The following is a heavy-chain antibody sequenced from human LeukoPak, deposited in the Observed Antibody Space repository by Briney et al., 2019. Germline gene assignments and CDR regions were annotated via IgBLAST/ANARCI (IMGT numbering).Heavy chain of an antibody. CDR1: GFTFDDYA. J-gene: IGHJ4*02. Sequence: GGSLRLSCAASGFTFDDYAMHWVRQAPGKGLEWVSLIRADGITTYYADSVKGRFTISRDSSKNSLYLQMNSLRTEDSALYYCAKDYYWGQGTLVTVSS. CDR2: IRADGITT. CDR3: AKDYY. V-gene: IGHV3-43*02.